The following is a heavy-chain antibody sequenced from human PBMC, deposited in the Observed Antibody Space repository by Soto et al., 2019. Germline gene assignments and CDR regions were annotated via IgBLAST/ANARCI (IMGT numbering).Heavy chain of an antibody. CDR3: ARDGSWDDRPNWFDH. CDR1: GGTFSSYA. CDR2: IIPICGTA. J-gene: IGHJ5*02. D-gene: IGHD6-13*01. V-gene: IGHV1-69*06. Sequence: QVQLVQSGAEVKKPGSSVKVSCKASGGTFSSYAISWVRQAPGQGLEWMGGIIPICGTANYAQKFQGRVAITADKPTRTAYMELSSLRSEDTAVYYCARDGSWDDRPNWFDHWGQGTVVTVSS.